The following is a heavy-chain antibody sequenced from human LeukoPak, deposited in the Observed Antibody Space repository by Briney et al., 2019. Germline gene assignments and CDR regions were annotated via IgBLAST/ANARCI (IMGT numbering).Heavy chain of an antibody. CDR1: GGSISSYY. CDR3: ARTTEGGYTYNYFYYYYMDV. D-gene: IGHD5-18*01. CDR2: IYYSGST. J-gene: IGHJ6*03. Sequence: SETLSLSCTVSGGSISSYYWSWVRQPPGKGLEWVWYIYYSGSTNYNPSLKSRISISVDTSKNQFSLKLSSVTAADTAVYYCARTTEGGYTYNYFYYYYMDVWGKGTTVTISS. V-gene: IGHV4-59*01.